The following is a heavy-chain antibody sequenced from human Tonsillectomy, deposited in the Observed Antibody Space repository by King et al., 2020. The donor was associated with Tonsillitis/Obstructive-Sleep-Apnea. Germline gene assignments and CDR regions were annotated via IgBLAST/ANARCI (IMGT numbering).Heavy chain of an antibody. J-gene: IGHJ4*02. V-gene: IGHV3-21*01. CDR1: GFSFSTYS. CDR2: IGGSSSFSDFT. Sequence: EVQLVESGGGLVKPGGSLRLSCAASGFSFSTYSMNWVRQSPGKGLEWVSSIGGSSSFSDFTYYADSMKGRFTISRDNAKNSLYLQLSSLRAEDTAVYFCVREGLYWGQGTLVTVSS. CDR3: VREGLY.